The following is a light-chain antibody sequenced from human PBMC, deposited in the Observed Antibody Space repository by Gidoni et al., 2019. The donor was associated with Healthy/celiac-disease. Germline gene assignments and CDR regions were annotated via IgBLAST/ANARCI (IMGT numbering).Light chain of an antibody. CDR2: AAS. CDR3: QQSSSTPIT. CDR1: QSISSY. Sequence: DIQMTQSPSSLSASVGDIVTITCRASQSISSYLNWYQQKPGKAPKLLIYAASSLQSGVPSRFSGSGSGTDFTLTISSLQPEDFAPYYCQQSSSTPITFGPGTKVDI. V-gene: IGKV1-39*01. J-gene: IGKJ3*01.